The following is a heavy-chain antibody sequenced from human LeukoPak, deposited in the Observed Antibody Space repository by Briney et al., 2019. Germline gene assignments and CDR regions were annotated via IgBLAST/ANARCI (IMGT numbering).Heavy chain of an antibody. CDR2: ISSTTSTI. J-gene: IGHJ5*02. Sequence: GSLRLSCATSGFTFSSYSMNWVRPAPGKGLEWISYISSTTSTIYYADSVKGRFTISRDNAKNSLYLQMNSLRAEDTAVYYCARDVTYYGADWFDPWGQGTLVTVSS. V-gene: IGHV3-48*04. D-gene: IGHD4-17*01. CDR3: ARDVTYYGADWFDP. CDR1: GFTFSSYS.